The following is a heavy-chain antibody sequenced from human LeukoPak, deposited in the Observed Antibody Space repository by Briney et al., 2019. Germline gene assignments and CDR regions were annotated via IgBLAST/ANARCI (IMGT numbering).Heavy chain of an antibody. J-gene: IGHJ2*01. CDR2: ISGSGGST. CDR3: AKVGGSYWAHWYFDL. D-gene: IGHD1-26*01. Sequence: GGSLRLSCAASGFTFSSYAMSWVRQAPGKGLEWVSAISGSGGSTYYADSVKGRFTISRDNSKNTLYLQMNSLRAEDTAVYYCAKVGGSYWAHWYFDLWGRGTLVTVSS. V-gene: IGHV3-23*01. CDR1: GFTFSSYA.